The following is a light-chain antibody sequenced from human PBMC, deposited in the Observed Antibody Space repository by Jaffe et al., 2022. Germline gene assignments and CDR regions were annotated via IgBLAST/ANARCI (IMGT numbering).Light chain of an antibody. CDR2: KVS. CDR3: MQGTHSLT. CDR1: LSLVYSDGSTY. V-gene: IGKV2-30*01. Sequence: DLVLTQSPLSLPVTLGQPASISCRSSLSLVYSDGSTYLHWFQQRPGQSPRRLIYKVSNRDSGVPDRFSGSGSGTDFTLKISRVEAEDIGVYYCMQGTHSLTFGGGTRLEIK. J-gene: IGKJ4*01.